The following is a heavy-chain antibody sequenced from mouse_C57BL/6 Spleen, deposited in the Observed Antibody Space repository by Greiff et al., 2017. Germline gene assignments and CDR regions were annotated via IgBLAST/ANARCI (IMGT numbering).Heavy chain of an antibody. CDR2: IYPGDGDT. V-gene: IGHV1-82*01. CDR3: ARMELGRDYFDY. D-gene: IGHD4-1*01. J-gene: IGHJ2*01. Sequence: VQLQQSGPELVKPGASVKISCKASGYAFSSSWMNWAKQRPGKGLEWIGRIYPGDGDTNYNGKFKGKATLTADKSSSTAYMQLSSLTSEDSAVYFCARMELGRDYFDYWGQGTTLTVSS. CDR1: GYAFSSSW.